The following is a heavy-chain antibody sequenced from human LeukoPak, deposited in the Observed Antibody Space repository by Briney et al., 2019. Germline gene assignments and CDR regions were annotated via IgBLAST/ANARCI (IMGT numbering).Heavy chain of an antibody. CDR1: GGTFSSYA. Sequence: SVKVSCKASGGTFSSYAISWVRQAPGQGLEWMGGIIPIFGTANYAQKFQGRVTITADKSTSTAYMELSSLRSEDTAAYYCARIYYDSSGDAFDIWGQGTMVTVSS. V-gene: IGHV1-69*06. J-gene: IGHJ3*02. CDR2: IIPIFGTA. CDR3: ARIYYDSSGDAFDI. D-gene: IGHD3-22*01.